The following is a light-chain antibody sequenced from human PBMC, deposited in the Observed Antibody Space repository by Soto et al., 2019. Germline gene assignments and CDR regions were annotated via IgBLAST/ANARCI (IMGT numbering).Light chain of an antibody. Sequence: DIQMTQSPSTLSASVVAIVTITCRASQSISSWLAWYQQKPGKAPKLLIYDASSLESGVPSRFSGSGSGTEFTLTISSLQPDDFATYYCQQYNSYLTFGGGHKGDIK. V-gene: IGKV1-5*01. J-gene: IGKJ4*01. CDR1: QSISSW. CDR2: DAS. CDR3: QQYNSYLT.